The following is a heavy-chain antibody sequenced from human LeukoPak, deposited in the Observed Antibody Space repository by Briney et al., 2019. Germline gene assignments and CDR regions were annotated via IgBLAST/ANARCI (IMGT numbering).Heavy chain of an antibody. V-gene: IGHV3-48*04. J-gene: IGHJ4*02. CDR1: GFTFSSYS. CDR2: ISSSSSTI. D-gene: IGHD6-13*01. Sequence: GGSLRLSCAASGFTFSSYSMNWVRQAPGKGLEWVSYISSSSSTIYYADSVKGRFTISRDNAKNSLYLQMNSLRAEDTAVYYCARVIGRGSSWYNFDYWGQGTLVTVSS. CDR3: ARVIGRGSSWYNFDY.